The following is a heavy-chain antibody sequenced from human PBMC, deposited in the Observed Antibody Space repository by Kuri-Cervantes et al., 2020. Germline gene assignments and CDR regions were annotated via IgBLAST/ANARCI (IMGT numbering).Heavy chain of an antibody. CDR2: IIPIFGTA. Sequence: SVKVSCKASGGTFSSYAISWVRQAPGQGLEWMGGIIPIFGTANYAQKFQGRVTITTDESTSTAYMELSSLRAEDTAVYYCARDPLFTLLLWFGELSKDYWGQGTLVTVSS. J-gene: IGHJ4*02. V-gene: IGHV1-69*05. CDR3: ARDPLFTLLLWFGELSKDY. CDR1: GGTFSSYA. D-gene: IGHD3-10*01.